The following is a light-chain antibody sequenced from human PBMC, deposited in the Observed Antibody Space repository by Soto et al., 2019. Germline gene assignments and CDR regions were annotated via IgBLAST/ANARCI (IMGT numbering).Light chain of an antibody. V-gene: IGKV3-20*01. CDR3: QRYDRSPPAYT. J-gene: IGKJ2*01. CDR1: QSVSSSY. Sequence: EIGLTQSPDTLSLSPGERATLSCRASQSVSSSYLAWYQQKPGQAPRHLIYGPSSRATGIPDRFSGSGSGRDFTLTISRLEPEDFAVYYCQRYDRSPPAYTFGQGTKLAIK. CDR2: GPS.